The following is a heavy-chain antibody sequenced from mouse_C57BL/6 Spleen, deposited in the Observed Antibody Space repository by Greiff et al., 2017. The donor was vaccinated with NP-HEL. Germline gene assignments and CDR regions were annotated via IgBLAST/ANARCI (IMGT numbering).Heavy chain of an antibody. Sequence: VQLQQSGAELMKPGASVKLSCKATGYTFTGYWIEWVKQRPGHGLEWIGEILPGSGSTNYNEKFKGKATFTADTSSNTAYMQLSSLTTEDSAIYYCARSIYYCGSSYPLDAMDYWGQGTSVTVSS. V-gene: IGHV1-9*01. J-gene: IGHJ4*01. CDR2: ILPGSGST. D-gene: IGHD1-1*01. CDR1: GYTFTGYW. CDR3: ARSIYYCGSSYPLDAMDY.